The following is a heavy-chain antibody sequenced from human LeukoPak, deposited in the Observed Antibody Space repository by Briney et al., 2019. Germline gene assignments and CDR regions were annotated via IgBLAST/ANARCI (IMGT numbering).Heavy chain of an antibody. CDR1: GGSFSGYY. CDR2: IYSGGDT. V-gene: IGHV3-53*01. CDR3: ARGSCSNIRCHDAFDI. D-gene: IGHD2-2*01. Sequence: ETLSLTCAVYGGSFSGYYWSWVRQAPGKGLECVSIIYSGGDTYYTDSVKGRFSVSRDNSKNTLYLQMNSLRVDDTAVYYCARGSCSNIRCHDAFDIWGQGTMVTVSS. J-gene: IGHJ3*02.